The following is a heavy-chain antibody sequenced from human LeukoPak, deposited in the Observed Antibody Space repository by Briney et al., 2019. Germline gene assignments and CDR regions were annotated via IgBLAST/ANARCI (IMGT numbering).Heavy chain of an antibody. CDR1: GGSISSYY. Sequence: SETLSLTCTVSGGSISSYYWSWIRQPAGKGLEWIGRIYTSGSTNYNPSLKSRVTMSVDTSKNQFSLKLSSVTAADTAVYYCARSRVLRYFDWLLPYDYWGQGTLVTVSS. CDR3: ARSRVLRYFDWLLPYDY. J-gene: IGHJ4*02. D-gene: IGHD3-9*01. CDR2: IYTSGST. V-gene: IGHV4-4*07.